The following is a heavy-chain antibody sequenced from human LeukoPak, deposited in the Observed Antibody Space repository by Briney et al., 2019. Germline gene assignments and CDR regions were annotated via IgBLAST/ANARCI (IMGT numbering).Heavy chain of an antibody. V-gene: IGHV4-39*01. Sequence: SETLSLTCAVSGGSISSSSYYWGWIRQPPGKGLEWIGSIYYSGSTNYNPSLKSRVTISVDTSKNQFSLKLSSVTAADTAVYYCARRYRRDGYNYDYWGQGTLVTVSS. J-gene: IGHJ4*02. CDR3: ARRYRRDGYNYDY. CDR1: GGSISSSSYY. D-gene: IGHD5-24*01. CDR2: IYYSGST.